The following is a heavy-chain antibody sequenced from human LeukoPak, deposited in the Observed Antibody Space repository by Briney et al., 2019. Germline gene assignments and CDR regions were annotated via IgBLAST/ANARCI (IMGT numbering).Heavy chain of an antibody. D-gene: IGHD2-15*01. J-gene: IGHJ4*02. CDR1: GYSVSSGYY. CDR2: IYHSGST. V-gene: IGHV4-38-2*02. CDR3: ARHIVVVVAATPLYYFDY. Sequence: SETLSLTCTVSGYSVSSGYYWGWIRQPPGKGLEWIGSIYHSGSTYYNPSLKSRVTISVDTSKNQFSLKLSSVTAADTAVYYCARHIVVVVAATPLYYFDYWGQGTLVTVSS.